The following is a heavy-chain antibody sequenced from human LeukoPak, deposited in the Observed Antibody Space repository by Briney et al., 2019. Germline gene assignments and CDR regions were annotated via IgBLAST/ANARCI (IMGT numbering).Heavy chain of an antibody. V-gene: IGHV4-4*07. CDR3: ARDESSRVDSGGYHY. J-gene: IGHJ4*02. CDR2: VHFSGST. D-gene: IGHD3-22*01. Sequence: PSETLSLTCTVSSASVTSHHWAWIRQPAGKGLEWVGRVHFSGSTNYNPSLRSRVAISLDNSKNEFSLTLPSVSAAHTAVYYCARDESSRVDSGGYHYWGRGVLVTVSS. CDR1: SASVTSHH.